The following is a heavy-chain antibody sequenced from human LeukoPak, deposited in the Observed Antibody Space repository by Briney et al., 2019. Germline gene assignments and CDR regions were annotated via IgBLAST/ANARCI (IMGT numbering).Heavy chain of an antibody. Sequence: GGSLRLSCAASGFIFRTYGMHWARQVPGKGLEWVALIPYDGSNKYYADSVKGRFTVSRDNSKNTLYLQMNSLRAEDTAVYYCVRGAYSSSWLNFDYWGQGTLVTVSS. J-gene: IGHJ4*02. CDR3: VRGAYSSSWLNFDY. CDR1: GFIFRTYG. CDR2: IPYDGSNK. D-gene: IGHD6-13*01. V-gene: IGHV3-30*03.